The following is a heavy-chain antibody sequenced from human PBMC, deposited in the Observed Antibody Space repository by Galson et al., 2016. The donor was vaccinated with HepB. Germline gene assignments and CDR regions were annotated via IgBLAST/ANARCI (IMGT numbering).Heavy chain of an antibody. CDR1: GFTFTNYW. Sequence: SLRLSCAASGFTFTNYWMNWVRQTPEKGLEWVANISPDGGEKYYVDSVKGRFTISRDNAKNSLSVQMNSLRSDDTAVYYCAGTTVASGGTRRFDYWCQGTLSLSPQ. CDR2: ISPDGGEK. CDR3: AGTTVASGGTRRFDY. V-gene: IGHV3-7*04. J-gene: IGHJ4*02. D-gene: IGHD1-14*01.